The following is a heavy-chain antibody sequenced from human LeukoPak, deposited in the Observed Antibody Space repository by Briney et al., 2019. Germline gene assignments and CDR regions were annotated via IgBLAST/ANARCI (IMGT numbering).Heavy chain of an antibody. V-gene: IGHV4-34*01. Sequence: SETLSLTCAVNSGSFSGYYWSWIRQPPGKGLEWIGEINHSGSTNYNPSLKSRVTISVDTSKNQFSLKLSSVTAADTAVYYCARGYILTGYYNYWGQGTLVTVSS. CDR3: ARGYILTGYYNY. D-gene: IGHD3-9*01. J-gene: IGHJ4*02. CDR2: INHSGST. CDR1: SGSFSGYY.